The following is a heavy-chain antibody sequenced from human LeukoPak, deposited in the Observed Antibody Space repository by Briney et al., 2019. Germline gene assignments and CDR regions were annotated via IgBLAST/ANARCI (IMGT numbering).Heavy chain of an antibody. J-gene: IGHJ5*02. CDR1: GFTFSSYW. V-gene: IGHV3-7*01. CDR2: IKQDGSEK. D-gene: IGHD6-13*01. Sequence: PGGSLRLSCAASGFTFSSYWMSWVRQAPGKGLEWVANIKQDGSEKYYVDSVKGRFTISRDNAKNSLYLQMNSLRAEDTAVYYCARDGGGYSSSWYAWGQGTLVTVSS. CDR3: ARDGGGYSSSWYA.